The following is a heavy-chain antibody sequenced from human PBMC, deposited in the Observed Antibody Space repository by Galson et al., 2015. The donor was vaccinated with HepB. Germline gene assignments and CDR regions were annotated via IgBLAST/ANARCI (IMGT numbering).Heavy chain of an antibody. CDR1: GFTFSSYA. Sequence: SLRLSCAASGFTFSSYAMHWVRQAPGKGLEWVAVISYDGSNKYYADSVKGRFTISRDNSKNTLYLQMNSLRAEDTAVYYCARAGGNSGHEFRRMAFEGWGQGTMVTVAS. J-gene: IGHJ3*01. V-gene: IGHV3-30*04. CDR2: ISYDGSNK. CDR3: ARAGGNSGHEFRRMAFEG. D-gene: IGHD5-12*01.